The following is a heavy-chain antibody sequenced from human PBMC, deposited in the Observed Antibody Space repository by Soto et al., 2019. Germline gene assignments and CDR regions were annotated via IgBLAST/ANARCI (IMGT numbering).Heavy chain of an antibody. D-gene: IGHD5-18*01. CDR2: IRSKAYGGTT. Sequence: EVQLVESGGGLVQPGRSLRLSCTASGFTFGDYAMSWFRQAPGKGLEWVGFIRSKAYGGTTEYAASVKGRFTISRDDSKSIAYLQMNSLKTEDTAVYYCTRHPDTAMVLEDAFDIWGQGTMVTVSS. CDR1: GFTFGDYA. J-gene: IGHJ3*02. V-gene: IGHV3-49*03. CDR3: TRHPDTAMVLEDAFDI.